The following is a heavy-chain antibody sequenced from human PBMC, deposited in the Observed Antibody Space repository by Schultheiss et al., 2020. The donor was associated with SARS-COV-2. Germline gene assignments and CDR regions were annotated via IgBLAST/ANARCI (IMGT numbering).Heavy chain of an antibody. CDR3: ARTYYDILTGSYYFDY. D-gene: IGHD3-9*01. Sequence: SETLSLTCAVSGGSISSSNWWSWVRQPPGKGLEWIGYIYYSGSTNYNPSLKSRVTISVDTSKNQFSLKLSSVTAADTAVYYCARTYYDILTGSYYFDYWGQGTLVTVSS. CDR2: IYYSGST. J-gene: IGHJ4*02. CDR1: GGSISSSNW. V-gene: IGHV4-4*02.